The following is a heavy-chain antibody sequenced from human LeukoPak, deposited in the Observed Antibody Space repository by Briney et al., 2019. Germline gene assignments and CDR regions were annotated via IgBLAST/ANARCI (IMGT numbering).Heavy chain of an antibody. CDR2: IYYSGST. CDR1: GGSISSSSYY. Sequence: SETLSLTCTVSGGSISSSSYYWGWIRQPPGKGLEWIGSIYYSGSTYYNPSLKSRVTISVDTSKNQFSLKLSSVTAADTAVYYCARRERYCSGGSCRKDYWGQGTLVTVSS. D-gene: IGHD2-15*01. CDR3: ARRERYCSGGSCRKDY. J-gene: IGHJ4*02. V-gene: IGHV4-39*01.